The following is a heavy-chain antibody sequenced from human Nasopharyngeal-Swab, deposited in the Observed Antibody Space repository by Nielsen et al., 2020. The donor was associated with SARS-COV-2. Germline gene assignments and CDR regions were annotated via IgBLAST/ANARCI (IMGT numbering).Heavy chain of an antibody. V-gene: IGHV1-2*02. CDR1: GYIFSGHY. CDR3: ARDATGDEYFDY. D-gene: IGHD7-27*01. CDR2: MNPKSGVT. Sequence: ASVKVSCKASGYIFSGHYMHWVRQAPGQGLEWMGWMNPKSGVTSYAQKFQGRVTMTWDTSTSTAYMELSRLRSDDTAVYYCARDATGDEYFDYWGQGTLVTVSS. J-gene: IGHJ4*02.